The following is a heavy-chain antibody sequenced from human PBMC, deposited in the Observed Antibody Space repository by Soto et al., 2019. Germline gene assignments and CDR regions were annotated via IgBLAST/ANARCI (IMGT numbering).Heavy chain of an antibody. CDR1: GGSMYTNDYY. CDR3: GKVLVGATALTVPAS. D-gene: IGHD2-15*01. Sequence: QVQLQASGPGLVKPSDTLSLTCTVSGGSMYTNDYYWGWIRQPPGRRLEWIGNIDYNGVTYYNRSLQSLVSIASDTSKNQFSLRLPSVTAPDPALYHCGKVLVGATALTVPASWGPGTLVAVAS. CDR2: IDYNGVT. V-gene: IGHV4-39*01. J-gene: IGHJ5*02.